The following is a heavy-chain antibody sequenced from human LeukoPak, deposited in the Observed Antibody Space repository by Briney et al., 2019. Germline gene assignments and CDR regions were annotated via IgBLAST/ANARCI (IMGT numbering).Heavy chain of an antibody. D-gene: IGHD6-19*01. Sequence: SETLSLTCAVYGGSFSGYYWSWIRKPPGKGLDWIGEVNHSGSTNYNPSLKSRVTISVDTSKNQFSLKLSSVTAADTAVYYCAGSGWYFRRYYFDYWGQGTLVTVSS. CDR2: VNHSGST. CDR3: AGSGWYFRRYYFDY. V-gene: IGHV4-34*01. CDR1: GGSFSGYY. J-gene: IGHJ4*02.